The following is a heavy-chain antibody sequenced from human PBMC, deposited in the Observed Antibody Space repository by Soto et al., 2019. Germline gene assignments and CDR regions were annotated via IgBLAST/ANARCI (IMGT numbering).Heavy chain of an antibody. J-gene: IGHJ5*02. Sequence: GESLKISCNGSGYSFSNYWIGWVRQMPWKGLEWMGRIDPSDSWTHYSPSFQGHVTISADKSISTVYLQWSSLKASDTAMYYCASLGGVGAVNWFGPWGQGTLVTVSS. V-gene: IGHV5-10-1*01. CDR3: ASLGGVGAVNWFGP. CDR2: IDPSDSWT. CDR1: GYSFSNYW. D-gene: IGHD1-26*01.